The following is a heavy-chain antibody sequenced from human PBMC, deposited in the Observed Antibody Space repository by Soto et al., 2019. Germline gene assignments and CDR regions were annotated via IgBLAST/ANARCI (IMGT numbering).Heavy chain of an antibody. CDR3: TTEVTGCRHYGMDV. CDR2: ISWNSGTR. V-gene: IGHV3-9*01. J-gene: IGHJ6*02. D-gene: IGHD2-21*02. CDR1: GFTFDDYA. Sequence: GGSLRLSCVASGFTFDDYAMHWVRQAPGKGLEWVSVISWNSGTRGYADSVKGRFTISRDNAKNSLDLQMNSRRVEDTALYYCTTEVTGCRHYGMDVWGQGXTVTVYS.